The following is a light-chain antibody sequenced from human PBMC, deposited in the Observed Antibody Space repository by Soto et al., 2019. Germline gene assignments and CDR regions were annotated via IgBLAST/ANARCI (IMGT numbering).Light chain of an antibody. CDR3: ETWDSNTRV. V-gene: IGLV4-60*03. J-gene: IGLJ3*02. CDR2: LEDSGNY. Sequence: QSVLTHSSSASASLGSSVKLICTLSSRHSSYIIAWHQQQPGKAPRYLMKLEDSGNYNKGSGVPDRFSGSSSGADRYLTISNLQSVDEADYFCETWDSNTRVFGGGTKVTVL. CDR1: SRHSSYI.